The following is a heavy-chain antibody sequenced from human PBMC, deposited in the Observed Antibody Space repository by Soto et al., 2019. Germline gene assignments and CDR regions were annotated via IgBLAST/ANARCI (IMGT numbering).Heavy chain of an antibody. CDR1: GYTFTSYA. CDR2: INAGNGNT. J-gene: IGHJ4*02. Sequence: GASLTVSCKASGYTFTSYAMHWVRQAPGQRLEWMGWINAGNGNTKYSQKFQGRVTITRDTSASTAYMELSTLRSEDTAVYYCARDPGWNYDYWGQGTLVTVSS. CDR3: ARDPGWNYDY. V-gene: IGHV1-3*01. D-gene: IGHD1-7*01.